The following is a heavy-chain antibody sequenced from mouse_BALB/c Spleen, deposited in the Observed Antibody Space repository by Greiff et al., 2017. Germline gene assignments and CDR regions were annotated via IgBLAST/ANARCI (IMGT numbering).Heavy chain of an antibody. CDR1: GFTFSYFY. Sequence: VMLVESGGGLVQPGGSLRLSCATSGFTFSYFYMEWVRQPPGKRLEWIAASRNKANDYTTEYSASVKGRFIVSRDTSQSILYLQMNALRAEDTAIYYCARDGDGYYEGFAYWGQGTLVTISA. CDR2: SRNKANDYTT. V-gene: IGHV7-1*02. J-gene: IGHJ3*01. D-gene: IGHD2-3*01. CDR3: ARDGDGYYEGFAY.